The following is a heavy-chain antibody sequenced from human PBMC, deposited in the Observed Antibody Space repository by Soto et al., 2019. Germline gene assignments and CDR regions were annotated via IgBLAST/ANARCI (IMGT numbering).Heavy chain of an antibody. J-gene: IGHJ6*03. V-gene: IGHV6-1*01. CDR3: TGTTSHQWYYMDV. Sequence: SQTLSRTCAISVDSVSSNSAAWNWIRLSPSRGLEWLARTYYRSRWYNDYAVSVRSRITVNPDTSKNQFSLQLTSVTPEDTAVNYCTGTTSHQWYYMDVWGKGTTVTASS. CDR1: VDSVSSNSAA. CDR2: TYYRSRWYN. D-gene: IGHD1-7*01.